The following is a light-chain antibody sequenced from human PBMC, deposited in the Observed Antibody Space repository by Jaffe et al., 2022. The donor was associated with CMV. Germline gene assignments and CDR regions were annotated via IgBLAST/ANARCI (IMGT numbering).Light chain of an antibody. CDR2: GAT. J-gene: IGKJ1*01. CDR3: QQYGSSPPWP. V-gene: IGKV3-20*01. CDR1: QSVRSNY. Sequence: EMVLTQSPGTLYLSPGERATLSCRASQSVRSNYLAWYQQKPGQTPRLLIYGATSRATGIPDRFSGSGSGTDFTLTISRLEAEDFALYYCQQYGSSPPWPFGQGTKVEIK.